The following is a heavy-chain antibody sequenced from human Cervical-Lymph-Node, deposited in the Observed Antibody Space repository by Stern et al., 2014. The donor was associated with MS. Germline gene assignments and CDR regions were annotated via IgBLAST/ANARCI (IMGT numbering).Heavy chain of an antibody. Sequence: VPLVESGGGVVQPGKSLRLSCAASGFTFSDYGMHWVRQAPGKGLEWVALATYGGSDQYYADSVKDRFPVTRDNYKNTVLLQMNGLRPEDTAVYFCARDRGLTHYFYGMDVWGQGTTVTVSS. V-gene: IGHV3-30*03. D-gene: IGHD3-10*01. CDR2: ATYGGSDQ. CDR3: ARDRGLTHYFYGMDV. J-gene: IGHJ6*02. CDR1: GFTFSDYG.